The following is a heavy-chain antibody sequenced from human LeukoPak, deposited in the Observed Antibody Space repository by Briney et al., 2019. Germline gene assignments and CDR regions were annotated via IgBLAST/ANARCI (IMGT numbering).Heavy chain of an antibody. CDR2: ISGGDGNT. CDR1: GFTFSNYA. D-gene: IGHD2-2*01. Sequence: GGSLRLSCVASGFTFSNYAMNLVRQAPGKGLEWVSGISGGDGNTYYADSVKGRFTISRDNSKNTLYLQMNSLRAEDTAVYHCAKNGGYQVLYNWFDPWGQGVLVTVSS. CDR3: AKNGGYQVLYNWFDP. V-gene: IGHV3-23*01. J-gene: IGHJ5*02.